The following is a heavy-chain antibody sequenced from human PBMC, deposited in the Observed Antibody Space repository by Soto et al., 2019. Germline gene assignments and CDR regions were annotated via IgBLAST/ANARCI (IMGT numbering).Heavy chain of an antibody. CDR3: ARRNNSGPSDC. D-gene: IGHD5-12*01. J-gene: IGHJ4*02. CDR1: GFTFTTHA. Sequence: QVHLVQSGAAVKEPGASVKVSCKTSGFTFTTHAIHWVRQAPGKRFEWMGGINAGNGNTKYSQRFQDRVTINRDTSVSTAYMELSSLTSEARAVYYCARRNNSGPSDCWGQGNLVTVSS. CDR2: INAGNGNT. V-gene: IGHV1-3*01.